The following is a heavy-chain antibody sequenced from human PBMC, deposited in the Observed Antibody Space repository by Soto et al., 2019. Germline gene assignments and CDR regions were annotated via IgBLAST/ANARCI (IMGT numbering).Heavy chain of an antibody. CDR3: ARAAGDGEGWCDP. D-gene: IGHD3-10*01. Sequence: QVQLVQSGAEVKKPGASVKVSCKASGYTFTSYGISWVRQAPGQGLEWMGWISAYNGNTNYAQQLQGRVTMNTDTSTSTAYMERRSPRSDDTGVNYGARAAGDGEGWCDPWGQGTLVTVSS. CDR2: ISAYNGNT. CDR1: GYTFTSYG. V-gene: IGHV1-18*01. J-gene: IGHJ5*02.